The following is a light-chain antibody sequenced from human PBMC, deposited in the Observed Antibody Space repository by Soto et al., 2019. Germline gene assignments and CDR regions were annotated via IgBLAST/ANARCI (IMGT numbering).Light chain of an antibody. V-gene: IGKV1-33*01. J-gene: IGKJ4*01. CDR3: QQYDNFPLT. CDR1: QDISNY. CDR2: DAS. Sequence: DIQMTQSPSSLSASVGDRVTITCQASQDISNYLNWYQQKPGKAPKLLIYDASNLETGVPSRFSGSGSGTDFTFTISSLQPEGIATYYCQQYDNFPLTFGGGTKVEIK.